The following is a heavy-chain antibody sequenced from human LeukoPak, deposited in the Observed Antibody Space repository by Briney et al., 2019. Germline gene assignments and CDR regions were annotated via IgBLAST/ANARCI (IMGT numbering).Heavy chain of an antibody. J-gene: IGHJ5*02. V-gene: IGHV4-61*02. CDR2: IYTSGST. D-gene: IGHD3-22*01. CDR1: GGSISSGSYY. CDR3: ARVRHYYDSSGSRNWFDP. Sequence: PSQTLSLTCTVSGGSISSGSYYWSWIRQPAGKGLEWIGRIYTSGSTNYNPSLKSRVTISVDTSKNQFSLKLSSVTAADTAVYYCARVRHYYDSSGSRNWFDPLGPGNPGHRLL.